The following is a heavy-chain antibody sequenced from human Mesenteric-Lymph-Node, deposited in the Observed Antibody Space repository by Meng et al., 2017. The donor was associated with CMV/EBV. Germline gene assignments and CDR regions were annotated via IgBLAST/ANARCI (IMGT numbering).Heavy chain of an antibody. CDR3: ARDRGDMTTVTRADY. V-gene: IGHV4-4*02. J-gene: IGHJ4*02. Sequence: SETLSLTCAVSGGSISSSNWWSWVRQPPGKGLEWIGEIYHSGSTNYNPSLKSRVTISVDKSKNQFSLKLSSVTAADTAVYYCARDRGDMTTVTRADYWGQGTLVTVSS. D-gene: IGHD4-11*01. CDR1: GGSISSSNW. CDR2: IYHSGST.